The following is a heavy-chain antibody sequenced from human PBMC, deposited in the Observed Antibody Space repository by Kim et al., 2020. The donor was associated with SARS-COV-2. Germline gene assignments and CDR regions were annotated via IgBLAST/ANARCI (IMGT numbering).Heavy chain of an antibody. CDR1: GYTFTGYY. Sequence: ASVKVSCKASGYTFTGYYMHWVRQAPGQGLEWMGRINPNSGGTNYAQNFQVRVTMTRDTSISTVYMELSRLRSDDTVVYYCASGNDILTGYYSVPYYFDYWGQGTLVTVSS. CDR2: INPNSGGT. D-gene: IGHD3-9*01. J-gene: IGHJ4*02. V-gene: IGHV1-2*05. CDR3: ASGNDILTGYYSVPYYFDY.